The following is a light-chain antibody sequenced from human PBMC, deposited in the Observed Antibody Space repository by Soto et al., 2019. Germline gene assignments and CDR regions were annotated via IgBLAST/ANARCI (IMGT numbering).Light chain of an antibody. J-gene: IGLJ2*01. Sequence: QSVLTQPPSVSGDPGQRVTISCTGRSSNIGARYDVHWYQQLPGTAPKLLIYGNTNRPSGVPDRFSGSKSGTSASLAITGLQAEDEADYYCQSYDSSLSGSVFGGGTQLTVL. CDR3: QSYDSSLSGSV. CDR1: SSNIGARYD. V-gene: IGLV1-40*01. CDR2: GNT.